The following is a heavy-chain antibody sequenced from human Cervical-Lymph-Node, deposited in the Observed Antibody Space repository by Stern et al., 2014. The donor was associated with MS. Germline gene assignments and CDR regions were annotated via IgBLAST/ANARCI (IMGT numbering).Heavy chain of an antibody. V-gene: IGHV4-39*01. D-gene: IGHD6-25*01. CDR1: GVSISSGSYY. Sequence: QLQLQESGPGLVKPSETLSLTCTVSGVSISSGSYYWGWIRQPPGRGLEWIGSFLYIGSTYYNPSLKSRLAISAGTSNHQFSLNLNSVTAADTALYYCARLIAAAGPSMGYLDLWGQGALVTVSS. CDR3: ARLIAAAGPSMGYLDL. CDR2: FLYIGST. J-gene: IGHJ4*02.